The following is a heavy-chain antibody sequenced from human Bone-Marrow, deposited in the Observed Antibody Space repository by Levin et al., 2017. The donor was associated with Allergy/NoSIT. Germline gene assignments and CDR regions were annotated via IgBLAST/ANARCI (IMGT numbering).Heavy chain of an antibody. V-gene: IGHV3-43D*04. CDR2: ISWDGGST. Sequence: PGGSLRLSCAASGFTFDDYAMHWVRQAPGKGLEWVSLISWDGGSTYYADSVKGRFTISRDNSKNSLYLQMNSLRAEDTALYYCAKDSSGLSYYMDVWGKGTTVTVSS. J-gene: IGHJ6*03. CDR3: AKDSSGLSYYMDV. D-gene: IGHD6-19*01. CDR1: GFTFDDYA.